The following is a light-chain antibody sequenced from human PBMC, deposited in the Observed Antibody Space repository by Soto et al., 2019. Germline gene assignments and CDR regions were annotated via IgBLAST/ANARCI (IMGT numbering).Light chain of an antibody. CDR3: QTWGIGMQV. V-gene: IGLV4-69*01. Sequence: QSVLTQSPSASASLGASVKLTCTLSSGHSSYTIAWHQQQPEKGPRYLMKLNSDGSHNKGDGIPDRFSGSSSGAERYLTISSLQSEDEADYYCQTWGIGMQVFGGGTNSPS. CDR2: LNSDGSH. J-gene: IGLJ3*02. CDR1: SGHSSYT.